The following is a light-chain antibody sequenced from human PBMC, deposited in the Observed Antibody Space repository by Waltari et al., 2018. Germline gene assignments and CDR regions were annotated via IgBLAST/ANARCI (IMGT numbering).Light chain of an antibody. J-gene: IGLJ3*02. CDR2: EVN. CDR1: SSDAGSYIY. V-gene: IGLV2-8*01. CDR3: SSYAGKNNVV. Sequence: QSVLTQPPSASGSPGQSVTISCTGPSSDAGSYIYVSWYQQHPGKAPKLIFYEVNKRPSGVPDRFSGSKSGNAASLTVSGLQAEDDADYFCSSYAGKNNVVFGGGTKLTVL.